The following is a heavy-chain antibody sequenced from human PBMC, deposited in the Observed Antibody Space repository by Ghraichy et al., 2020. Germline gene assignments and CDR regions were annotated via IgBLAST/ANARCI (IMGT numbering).Heavy chain of an antibody. D-gene: IGHD6-6*01. Sequence: GGSLRLSCAASGFTFSSYAMHWVRQAPGKGLEWVAVISYDGSNKYYADSVKGRFTISRDNSKNTLYLQMNSLRAEDTAVYYCATPISSSGDYYYYYGMDVWGQGTTVTVSS. CDR2: ISYDGSNK. CDR3: ATPISSSGDYYYYYGMDV. CDR1: GFTFSSYA. J-gene: IGHJ6*02. V-gene: IGHV3-30-3*01.